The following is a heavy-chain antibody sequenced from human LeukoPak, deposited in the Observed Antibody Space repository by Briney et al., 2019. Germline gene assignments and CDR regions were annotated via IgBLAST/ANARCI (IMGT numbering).Heavy chain of an antibody. V-gene: IGHV1-8*01. CDR3: ARGFSFGGLSLYGDHDLGY. CDR2: MNPNSGNT. D-gene: IGHD4-17*01. CDR1: GYTFTSYD. Sequence: GASVKVSCKASGYTFTSYDIIWVRQATGQGLEWMGWMNPNSGNTGYAQKFQGRVTMTRNTSTSTGYMQLSSLRSEDTAVYYCARGFSFGGLSLYGDHDLGYWGQGTLVTVSS. J-gene: IGHJ4*02.